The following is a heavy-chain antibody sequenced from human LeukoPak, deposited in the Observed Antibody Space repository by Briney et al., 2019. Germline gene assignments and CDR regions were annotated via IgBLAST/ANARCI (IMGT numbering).Heavy chain of an antibody. D-gene: IGHD6-19*01. CDR3: ARLRRAVAGTYYYHYMDV. V-gene: IGHV1-8*01. Sequence: ASVKVSCKDSGYTFTSYDINWVRQANGQGLEGMGWMNPNSGNTGYAQQFQGIVNMTRNNSEITAYEDLSSLRSEDTCVYYCARLRRAVAGTYYYHYMDVWGKGTTVTVSS. J-gene: IGHJ6*03. CDR1: GYTFTSYD. CDR2: MNPNSGNT.